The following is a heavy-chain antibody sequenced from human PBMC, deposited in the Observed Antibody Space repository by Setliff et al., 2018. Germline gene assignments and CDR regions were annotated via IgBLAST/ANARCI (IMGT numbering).Heavy chain of an antibody. V-gene: IGHV3-23*01. D-gene: IGHD3-22*01. CDR2: ITGNGNSL. CDR1: GFTFYNTW. CDR3: AKDRKNYYDTSGYPDAFDI. Sequence: PGGSLRLSCAASGFTFYNTWMTWVRQAPGKGLEWVSTITGNGNSLYYADSVKGRFIVSRDNSKNTMYLQLRSLRADDTAIYYCAKDRKNYYDTSGYPDAFDIWGQGTTVTVSS. J-gene: IGHJ3*02.